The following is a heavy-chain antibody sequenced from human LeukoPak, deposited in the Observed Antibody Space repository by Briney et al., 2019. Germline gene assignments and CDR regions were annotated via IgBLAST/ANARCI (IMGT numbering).Heavy chain of an antibody. D-gene: IGHD3-10*01. Sequence: GGSLKISLKGSGFRLSSYWISWVRQMPGKGLELMGRIDPSYSYNNYSPSFQGHVTISDDKSISTAYLQWSSLKASDTAMYYCARRKYYYGSGSYSTRFDIWGQGTMVTVSS. CDR3: ARRKYYYGSGSYSTRFDI. CDR1: GFRLSSYW. CDR2: IDPSYSYN. J-gene: IGHJ3*02. V-gene: IGHV5-10-1*01.